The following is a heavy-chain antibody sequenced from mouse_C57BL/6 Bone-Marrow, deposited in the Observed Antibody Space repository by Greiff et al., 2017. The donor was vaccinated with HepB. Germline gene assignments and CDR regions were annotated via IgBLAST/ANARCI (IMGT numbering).Heavy chain of an antibody. Sequence: VESGGDLVKPGGSLKLSCAASGFTFSSYGMSWVRQTPDKRLEWVATISSGGSYTYYPDSVKGRFTISRDNAKNTLYLQISSLKAEDTAMYFCVRSNLLWSPLDYWGQGTTLTVSS. CDR3: VRSNLLWSPLDY. CDR2: ISSGGSYT. V-gene: IGHV5-6*01. CDR1: GFTFSSYG. D-gene: IGHD2-1*01. J-gene: IGHJ2*01.